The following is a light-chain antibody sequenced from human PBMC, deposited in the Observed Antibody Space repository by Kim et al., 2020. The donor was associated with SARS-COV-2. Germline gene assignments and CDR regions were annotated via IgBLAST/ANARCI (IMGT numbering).Light chain of an antibody. Sequence: QPVLTQSPSASASLGASVKLTCSLSSEHSGYAIAWHQQQPGKGPRYLMNLDSDGSHRKGDGVPDRFSGSSSGAERYLTISSLQSEDEADYYCQTWGTGGGVFGTGTKVTVL. CDR2: LDSDGSH. V-gene: IGLV4-69*01. J-gene: IGLJ1*01. CDR3: QTWGTGGGV. CDR1: SEHSGYA.